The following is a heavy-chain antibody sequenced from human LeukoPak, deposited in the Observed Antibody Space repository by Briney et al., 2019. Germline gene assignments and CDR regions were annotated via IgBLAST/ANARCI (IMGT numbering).Heavy chain of an antibody. Sequence: SQTLSLTCSVSGGSISSGSYYWNWIRQPAGKGLDWIGRIYTSGTTNYNPSLKSRVSKSMDTSKNQFSLKLSSVTAADTAVYYCARGWELQPFDSWGQGTLVTVSS. J-gene: IGHJ4*02. CDR1: GGSISSGSYY. CDR3: ARGWELQPFDS. V-gene: IGHV4-61*02. D-gene: IGHD1-26*01. CDR2: IYTSGTT.